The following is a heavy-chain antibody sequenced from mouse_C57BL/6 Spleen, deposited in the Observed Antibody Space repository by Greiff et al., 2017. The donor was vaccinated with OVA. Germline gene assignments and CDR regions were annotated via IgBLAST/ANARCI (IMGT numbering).Heavy chain of an antibody. CDR3: ARHYSNYPAWFAY. J-gene: IGHJ3*01. CDR2: IYPGSGST. Sequence: VQLQQPGAELVKPGASVKMSCKASGYTFTSYWITWVKQRPGQGLEWIGDIYPGSGSTNYNEKFKSKATLTVDTSSSTAYMQLSSLTSEDSAVYYCARHYSNYPAWFAYWGKGTLVTVSA. V-gene: IGHV1-55*01. D-gene: IGHD2-5*01. CDR1: GYTFTSYW.